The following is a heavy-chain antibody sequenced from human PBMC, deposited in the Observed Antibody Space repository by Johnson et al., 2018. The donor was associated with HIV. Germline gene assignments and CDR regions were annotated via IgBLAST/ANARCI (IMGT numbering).Heavy chain of an antibody. D-gene: IGHD7-27*01. CDR2: VSYDGNNK. J-gene: IGHJ3*02. CDR1: GFTFRSYG. V-gene: IGHV3-30*03. CDR3: ACDFSLCLGKDEAFDI. Sequence: QVQLVESGGGVVQPGRSLRLSCVASGFTFRSYGMHWVRQAPGKGLEWVAFVSYDGNNKYYADSLKGRFTISRDNSKNTLYLQMNSLRAEDTAVYYCACDFSLCLGKDEAFDIWSQGTMVTVSS.